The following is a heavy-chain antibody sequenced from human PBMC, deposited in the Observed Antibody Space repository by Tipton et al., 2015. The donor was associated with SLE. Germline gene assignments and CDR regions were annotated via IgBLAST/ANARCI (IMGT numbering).Heavy chain of an antibody. V-gene: IGHV4-61*09. CDR2: IYTSGST. J-gene: IGHJ6*02. CDR3: ARDISPYYYGMDV. CDR1: GGSISSGSYY. Sequence: TLSLTCTVSGGSISSGSYYWSWIRQPAGKGLEWIGYIYTSGSTNYNPSLKSRVIISADTSKNQFSLKLSSVTAADTAVYYCARDISPYYYGMDVWGQGTTVTVSS. D-gene: IGHD3-9*01.